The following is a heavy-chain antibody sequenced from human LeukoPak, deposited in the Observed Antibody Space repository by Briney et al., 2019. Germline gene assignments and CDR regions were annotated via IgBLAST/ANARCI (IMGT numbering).Heavy chain of an antibody. Sequence: ASVKVSCKASGYTFTSYYMHWVRQAPGQGLEWIGIINPSGGSTSYAQKFQGRVTMTRDTSTSTVYMELSSLRSEDTAVYYCARDIWSGFGEPYWFDPWGQGTLVTVSS. CDR1: GYTFTSYY. J-gene: IGHJ5*02. CDR2: INPSGGST. CDR3: ARDIWSGFGEPYWFDP. V-gene: IGHV1-46*01. D-gene: IGHD3-10*01.